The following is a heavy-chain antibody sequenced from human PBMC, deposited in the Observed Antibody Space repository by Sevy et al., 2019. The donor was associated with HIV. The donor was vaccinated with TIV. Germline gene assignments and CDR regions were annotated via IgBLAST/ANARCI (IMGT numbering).Heavy chain of an antibody. CDR1: GGSISSGGYY. V-gene: IGHV4-31*03. CDR3: ARECITMVRGVMGFDP. J-gene: IGHJ5*02. D-gene: IGHD3-10*01. Sequence: SETLSLTCTVSGGSISSGGYYWSWIRQHPGKGLEWIGYIYYSGSTYYNPSLKSRVTISVDTSKNQFSLKLSSVTAADXAVYYCARECITMVRGVMGFDPWGQGTLVTVSS. CDR2: IYYSGST.